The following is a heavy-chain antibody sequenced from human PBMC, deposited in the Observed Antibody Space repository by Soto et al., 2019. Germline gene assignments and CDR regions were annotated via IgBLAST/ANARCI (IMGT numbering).Heavy chain of an antibody. CDR1: GFTFSSYA. CDR2: ISGSGGST. Sequence: EVQLLESGGGLVQPGGSLRLSCAASGFTFSSYAMSWVRQAPGKGLEWVSAISGSGGSTYYADSVKGRFTISRDNSKNTLYLLMISLRGEDTAVYYCATGVRITVFGVVTGYCYYGMDVWGQGTTVTVSS. J-gene: IGHJ6*02. V-gene: IGHV3-23*01. D-gene: IGHD3-3*01. CDR3: ATGVRITVFGVVTGYCYYGMDV.